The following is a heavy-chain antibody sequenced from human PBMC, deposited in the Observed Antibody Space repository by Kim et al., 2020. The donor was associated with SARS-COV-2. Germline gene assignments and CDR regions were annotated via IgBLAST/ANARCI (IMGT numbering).Heavy chain of an antibody. CDR3: AREGIAVAGIHHEAFDI. CDR1: GFTFSSYA. CDR2: ISYDGSNK. V-gene: IGHV3-30-3*01. D-gene: IGHD6-19*01. J-gene: IGHJ3*02. Sequence: GGSLRLSCAASGFTFSSYAMHWVRQAPGKGLEWVAVISYDGSNKYYADSVKGRFTISRDNSKNTLYLQMNSLRAEDTAVYYCAREGIAVAGIHHEAFDI.